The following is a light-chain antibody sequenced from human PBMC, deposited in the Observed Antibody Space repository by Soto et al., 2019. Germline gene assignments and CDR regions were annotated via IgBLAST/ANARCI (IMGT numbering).Light chain of an antibody. Sequence: QSALTQPPSVSGSPGQSITISCAGTSSDVGGYNYVSWYQQHPGKVPRLIISDVNKRPSGVSDRFSGSTSGNTASLTISGHQAEDADDYCCASFTSSGTVVFGGGTKVTVL. CDR3: ASFTSSGTVV. CDR1: SSDVGGYNY. V-gene: IGLV2-14*03. CDR2: DVN. J-gene: IGLJ2*01.